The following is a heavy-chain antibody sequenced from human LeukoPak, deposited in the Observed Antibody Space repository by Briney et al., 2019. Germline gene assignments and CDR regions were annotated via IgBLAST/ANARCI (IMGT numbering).Heavy chain of an antibody. D-gene: IGHD6-13*01. Sequence: SETLSLTCAVYGGSFGAYYWSWIRQPPGKGLEWIGEINHSGSTNDNPSLKSRVTISVDTSKNQFSLKLSSVTAADTAVYYCARVSSSWYQDWFFDLWGRGTLVTVSS. CDR3: ARVSSSWYQDWFFDL. CDR1: GGSFGAYY. CDR2: INHSGST. J-gene: IGHJ2*01. V-gene: IGHV4-34*01.